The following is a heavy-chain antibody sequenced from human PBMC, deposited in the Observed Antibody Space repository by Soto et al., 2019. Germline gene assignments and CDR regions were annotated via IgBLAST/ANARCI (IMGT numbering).Heavy chain of an antibody. CDR3: AKRIFGVVTSLVGGLDY. D-gene: IGHD3-3*01. CDR1: GFTFSSYA. Sequence: PGGSLRLSCAASGFTFSSYAMSWVRQAPGKGLEWVSAISGSGGSTYYADSVKGRFTISRDNSKNTLYLQMNSLRAEDTAVYYCAKRIFGVVTSLVGGLDYWGQGTLVTVSS. J-gene: IGHJ4*02. V-gene: IGHV3-23*01. CDR2: ISGSGGST.